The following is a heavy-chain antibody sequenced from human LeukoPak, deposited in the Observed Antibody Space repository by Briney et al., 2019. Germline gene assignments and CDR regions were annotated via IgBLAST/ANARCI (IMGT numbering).Heavy chain of an antibody. J-gene: IGHJ4*02. CDR1: GFTFSSYT. D-gene: IGHD1-1*01. CDR3: ARDQDWNDRGGLDY. Sequence: GGSLRLSCAASGFTFSSYTMNWVRQAPGKGLEWVSSISTSSIYIYYTDSLKGRFTISRDNARNSLYLQMNSLRAEDTAVYYCARDQDWNDRGGLDYWGQGTLVTVSS. V-gene: IGHV3-21*01. CDR2: ISTSSIYI.